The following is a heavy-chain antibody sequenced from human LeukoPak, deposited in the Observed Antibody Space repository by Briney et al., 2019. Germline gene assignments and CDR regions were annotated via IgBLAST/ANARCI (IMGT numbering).Heavy chain of an antibody. V-gene: IGHV1-69*13. J-gene: IGHJ5*02. CDR2: IIPIFGTA. CDR3: AREPGGGWSVSYNWFDP. CDR1: GGTFSSYA. D-gene: IGHD3-16*01. Sequence: SVKVSCKVSGGTFSSYAISWVRQAPGQGLEWMGGIIPIFGTANYAQKFQGRVTITADESTSTAYMELSSLRSEDTAVYYCAREPGGGWSVSYNWFDPWGQGTLVTVSS.